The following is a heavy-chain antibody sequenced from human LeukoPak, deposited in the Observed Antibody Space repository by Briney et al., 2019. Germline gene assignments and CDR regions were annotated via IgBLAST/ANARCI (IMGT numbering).Heavy chain of an antibody. CDR3: ARAYHDILTGYYAPPYGMDV. D-gene: IGHD3-9*01. J-gene: IGHJ6*02. V-gene: IGHV3-23*01. Sequence: GGSLRLSCAASGFTFSSYAMSWVRQAPGKGLEWVSAISGSGGSTYYADSVKGRFTISRDNSKNTLYLQMNSLRAEDTAVYYCARAYHDILTGYYAPPYGMDVWGQGTTVTVSS. CDR2: ISGSGGST. CDR1: GFTFSSYA.